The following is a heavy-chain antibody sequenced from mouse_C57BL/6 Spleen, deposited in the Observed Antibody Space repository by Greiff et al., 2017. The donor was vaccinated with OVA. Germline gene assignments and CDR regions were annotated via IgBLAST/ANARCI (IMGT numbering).Heavy chain of an antibody. Sequence: EVKLEESGGGLVKPGGSLKLSCAASGFTFSSYAMSWVRQTPEKRLEWVATISDGGSYTYYPDNVKGRFTISRDNAKNNLYLQMSHLKSEDTAMYYCAREPGISGAFAYWGQGTLVTVSA. CDR2: ISDGGSYT. CDR1: GFTFSSYA. D-gene: IGHD1-3*01. J-gene: IGHJ3*01. CDR3: AREPGISGAFAY. V-gene: IGHV5-4*01.